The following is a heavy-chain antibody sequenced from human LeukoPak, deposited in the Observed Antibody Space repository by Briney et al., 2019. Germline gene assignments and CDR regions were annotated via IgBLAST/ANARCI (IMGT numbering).Heavy chain of an antibody. J-gene: IGHJ4*02. Sequence: SQTLSLTCTVSGGSISSGSYYGSWIRQPAGKGLECIGRFYTSGSTSYNPSLKSRVLISVDTSKNQFSLKLSSVTAADTAVYYCAAQDSSGYFNFDYWGQGTLVTVSS. D-gene: IGHD3-22*01. CDR3: AAQDSSGYFNFDY. CDR1: GGSISSGSYY. CDR2: FYTSGST. V-gene: IGHV4-61*02.